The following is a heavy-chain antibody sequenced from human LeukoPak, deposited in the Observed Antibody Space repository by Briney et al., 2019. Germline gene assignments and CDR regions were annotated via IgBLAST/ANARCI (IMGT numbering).Heavy chain of an antibody. CDR1: GGSISSYH. V-gene: IGHV4-59*01. Sequence: SETLSLTCTVSGGSISSYHWSWIRHPPGKGLERIGYIYYSGSTNYNPSLKSRVTISVDTSKNQFSLKLSSVTAADTAVYYCARGKYYYDSSGYYRPLFDYWGQGTLVTVSS. CDR2: IYYSGST. D-gene: IGHD3-22*01. CDR3: ARGKYYYDSSGYYRPLFDY. J-gene: IGHJ4*02.